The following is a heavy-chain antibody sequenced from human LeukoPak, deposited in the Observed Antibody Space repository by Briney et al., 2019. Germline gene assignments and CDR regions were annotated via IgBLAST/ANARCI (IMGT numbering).Heavy chain of an antibody. D-gene: IGHD3-10*01. CDR2: INPNSGGT. J-gene: IGHJ4*02. Sequence: ASVKVSCKASGYTFTGYYLFWVRQAPGQGLEWMGWINPNSGGTNYAQKFQGRVTMTRDTSISTAYMELSRLRSDDTAVYYCARDLSPIWFGERAFDYWGQGTLVTVSS. V-gene: IGHV1-2*02. CDR1: GYTFTGYY. CDR3: ARDLSPIWFGERAFDY.